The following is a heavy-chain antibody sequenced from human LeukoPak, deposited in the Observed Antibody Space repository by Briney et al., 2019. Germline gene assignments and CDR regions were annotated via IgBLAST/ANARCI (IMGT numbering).Heavy chain of an antibody. CDR3: AKDYAVGSIDY. J-gene: IGHJ4*02. Sequence: GGSLRLSCAASGFTFSRYGMSWVRQAPGKGLEWVSAISGSGGRTYYADSVRGRFTISRDNSKNTVSLQMESLRAEDTALYYCAKDYAVGSIDYWGQGTLVTVSS. CDR1: GFTFSRYG. V-gene: IGHV3-23*01. D-gene: IGHD3-16*01. CDR2: ISGSGGRT.